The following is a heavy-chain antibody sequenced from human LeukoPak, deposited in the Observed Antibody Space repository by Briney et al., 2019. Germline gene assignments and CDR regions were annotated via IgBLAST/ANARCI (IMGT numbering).Heavy chain of an antibody. V-gene: IGHV3-21*01. CDR1: GFTFSSYS. CDR2: INSKSRYI. J-gene: IGHJ4*02. Sequence: GGSLRLSCAASGFTFSSYSMNWVRQASGKGLEWVSSINSKSRYIYYADSLKGRFTISRDNGKNSVYLQMNSLRAEDTAVYFCARANSSSSRLDCWGQGTLVTVSS. CDR3: ARANSSSSRLDC. D-gene: IGHD6-6*01.